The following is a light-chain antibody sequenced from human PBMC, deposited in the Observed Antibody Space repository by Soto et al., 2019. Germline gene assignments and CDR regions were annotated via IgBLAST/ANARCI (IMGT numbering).Light chain of an antibody. Sequence: DIQMTQSPSSLSASVGDRVTISCRASQSVSTDLNWYKQKPGKAPQLLIFAASGFQSGVPSRFSGSGSGTDFTLTISSLQSEDFATYYCHQSHSIPQTFGQGTKVEVK. CDR2: AAS. V-gene: IGKV1-39*01. CDR3: HQSHSIPQT. CDR1: QSVSTD. J-gene: IGKJ1*01.